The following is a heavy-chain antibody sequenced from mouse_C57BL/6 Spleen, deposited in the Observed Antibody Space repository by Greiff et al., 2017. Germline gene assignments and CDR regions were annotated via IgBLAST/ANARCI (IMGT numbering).Heavy chain of an antibody. V-gene: IGHV1-82*01. Sequence: LQESGPELVKPGASVKISCKASGYAFSSSWMNWVKQRPGKGLEWIGRIYPGDGDTNYNGKFKGKATLTADKSSSTAYMQLSSLTSEDSAVYFCASIYYGNFYYAMDYWGQGTSVTVSS. D-gene: IGHD2-1*01. CDR3: ASIYYGNFYYAMDY. CDR2: IYPGDGDT. J-gene: IGHJ4*01. CDR1: GYAFSSSW.